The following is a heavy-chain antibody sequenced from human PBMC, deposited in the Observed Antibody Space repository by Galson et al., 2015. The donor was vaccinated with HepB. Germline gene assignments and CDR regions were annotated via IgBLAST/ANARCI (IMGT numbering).Heavy chain of an antibody. J-gene: IGHJ2*01. CDR3: AGDYSGYEAFDL. Sequence: SVKVSCKASGYTFTSYAMHWVRQAPGQRLEWMGWINAGNGNTKYSQKFQGRVTITRDTSASTAYMELSSLRSEDTAVYYCAGDYSGYEAFDLWGRGTLVTVSS. V-gene: IGHV1-3*01. D-gene: IGHD5-12*01. CDR1: GYTFTSYA. CDR2: INAGNGNT.